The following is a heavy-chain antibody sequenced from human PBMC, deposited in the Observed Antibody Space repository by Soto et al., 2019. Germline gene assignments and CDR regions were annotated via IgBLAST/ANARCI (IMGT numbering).Heavy chain of an antibody. J-gene: IGHJ4*02. V-gene: IGHV1-2*02. D-gene: IGHD5-18*01. CDR3: AREYTYGSNFFDC. CDR2: INPNSGST. CDR1: GYTFTGYY. Sequence: ASVKVSCKASGYTFTGYYMHWVRQAPGQGLEWMGWINPNSGSTYYTPFLKSRVIISADTSKNQFSVNLTSVTAADTAVYYCAREYTYGSNFFDCWGQGALVTVSS.